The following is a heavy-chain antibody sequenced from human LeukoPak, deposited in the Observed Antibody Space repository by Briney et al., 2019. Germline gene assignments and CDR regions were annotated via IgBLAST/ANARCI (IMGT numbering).Heavy chain of an antibody. V-gene: IGHV4-34*01. Sequence: PSETLSLTCAAYGGSFSQYYWNWIRQSPGKGLEWIGDVYYSGSTFYNPSLMSRVTISADTSMNQFSLKLSSVTAADTAVYYCARHSFYYYYYIDVWGKGTTVIVSS. CDR2: VYYSGST. CDR3: ARHSFYYYYYIDV. CDR1: GGSFSQYY. J-gene: IGHJ6*03.